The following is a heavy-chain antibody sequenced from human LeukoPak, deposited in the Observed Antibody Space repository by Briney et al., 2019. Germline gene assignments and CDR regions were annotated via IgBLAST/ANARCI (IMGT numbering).Heavy chain of an antibody. CDR1: GFTFSSYG. D-gene: IGHD3-22*01. CDR3: AKDVALEYYYDSSGYSSGYFDY. V-gene: IGHV3-23*01. CDR2: ISGSGGST. J-gene: IGHJ4*02. Sequence: GGTLRLSCAASGFTFSSYGMSWVRQAPGKGLEWVSAISGSGGSTYYADSVKGRFTISRDNSKNTLYLQMNSLRAEDTAVYYCAKDVALEYYYDSSGYSSGYFDYWGQGTLVTVSS.